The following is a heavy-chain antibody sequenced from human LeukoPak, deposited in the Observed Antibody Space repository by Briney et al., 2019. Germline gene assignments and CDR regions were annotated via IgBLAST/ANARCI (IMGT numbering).Heavy chain of an antibody. J-gene: IGHJ4*02. V-gene: IGHV3-7*01. Sequence: GGSLRLSCVASDFTFSNYWMSWVRQAPGKGLEWVGNLKQDGSEIYYLDSVKGRFTNSRENTKNSLYLQMNSLRAEDTAVYYCATIEAVRFHYWGQGTLVTVSS. CDR2: LKQDGSEI. CDR1: DFTFSNYW. D-gene: IGHD4-17*01. CDR3: ATIEAVRFHY.